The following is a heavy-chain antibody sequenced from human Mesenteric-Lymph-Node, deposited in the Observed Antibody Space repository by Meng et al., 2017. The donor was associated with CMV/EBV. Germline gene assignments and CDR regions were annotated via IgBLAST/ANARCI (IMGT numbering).Heavy chain of an antibody. J-gene: IGHJ3*02. CDR1: GDSVSSGNYY. CDR2: VYYRGGS. CDR3: ARAWLNLRRGIVDAFDI. D-gene: IGHD2-15*01. V-gene: IGHV4-61*01. Sequence: SETLSLTCTVSGDSVSSGNYYWSWIRQPPGKGLEWIAYVYYRGGSNYNPSLESRVAISVDTSNNQFSLRLRSVTAADTAVYYCARAWLNLRRGIVDAFDIWGQGTMVTVSS.